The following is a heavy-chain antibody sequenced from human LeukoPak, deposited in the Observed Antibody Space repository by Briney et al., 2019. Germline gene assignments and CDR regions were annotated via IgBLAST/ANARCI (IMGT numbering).Heavy chain of an antibody. CDR2: INHSGST. CDR1: GGSFSGYY. Sequence: ASETLSHTCAVYGGSFSGYYWSWIRQPPGKGLEWIGEINHSGSTNYNPSLKSRVTISVDTSKNQFSLKLSSVTAADTAVYYCANLRTGMATIRWGQGTLVTVSS. CDR3: ANLRTGMATIR. D-gene: IGHD5-24*01. V-gene: IGHV4-34*01. J-gene: IGHJ4*02.